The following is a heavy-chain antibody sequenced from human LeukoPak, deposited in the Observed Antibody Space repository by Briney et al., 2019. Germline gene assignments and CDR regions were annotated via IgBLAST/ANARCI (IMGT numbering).Heavy chain of an antibody. J-gene: IGHJ4*02. CDR2: ISYKGTTV. V-gene: IGHV3-11*04. D-gene: IGHD4-11*01. CDR1: GLTFSDHY. Sequence: GGSLRLSCVASGLTFSDHYLTSIRPAPGRGREGVSYISYKGTTVYFADPVKGRFTLARDNARNSLYLQMNSLRAEDTAVYYCAKDDKLRWEYSQFDYWGQGTLVTVPS. CDR3: AKDDKLRWEYSQFDY.